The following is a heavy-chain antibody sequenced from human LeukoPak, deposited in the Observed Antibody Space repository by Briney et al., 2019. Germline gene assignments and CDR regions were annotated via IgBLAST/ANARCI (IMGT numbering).Heavy chain of an antibody. D-gene: IGHD3-10*01. J-gene: IGHJ4*02. Sequence: SETLSLTYAVYGGSFSGYYWSWIRQPPGKGLEWIGEINHSGSTNYNPSLKSRVTISVDTSKNQFSLKLSSVTAADTAVYYCARGKGLYGSGNYYAVDYWGQGTLVTVSS. CDR1: GGSFSGYY. CDR3: ARGKGLYGSGNYYAVDY. CDR2: INHSGST. V-gene: IGHV4-34*01.